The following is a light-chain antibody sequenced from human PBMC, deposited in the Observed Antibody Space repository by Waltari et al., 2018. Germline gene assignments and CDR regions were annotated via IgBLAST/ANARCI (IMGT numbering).Light chain of an antibody. CDR1: HTITNW. J-gene: IGKJ2*01. CDR2: DAS. Sequence: IQMTQSPSTLSASVGHRVTIPCRASHTITNWLAWYQQKPGKAPNVLIYDASTLESGVPSRFSGSGSGTEFTLTINSLQPDDFATYYCQHYNSFSHIYTFGQGTKLEI. V-gene: IGKV1-5*01. CDR3: QHYNSFSHIYT.